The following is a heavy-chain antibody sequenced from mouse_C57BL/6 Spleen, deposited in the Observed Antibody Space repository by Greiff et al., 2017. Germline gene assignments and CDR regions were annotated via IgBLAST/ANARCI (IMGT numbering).Heavy chain of an antibody. CDR2: IDPSDSET. J-gene: IGHJ1*03. Sequence: QVQLQQPGAELVRPGSSVKLSCKASGYTFTSYWMHWVKQRPIQGLEWIGNIDPSDSETHYNQKFKDKATLTGDKSSSTAYMQLSSLTSEDSAVYYCARKGHYYCGSSSYWYVDVWGTGTTVTVSS. CDR3: ARKGHYYCGSSSYWYVDV. CDR1: GYTFTSYW. D-gene: IGHD1-1*01. V-gene: IGHV1-52*01.